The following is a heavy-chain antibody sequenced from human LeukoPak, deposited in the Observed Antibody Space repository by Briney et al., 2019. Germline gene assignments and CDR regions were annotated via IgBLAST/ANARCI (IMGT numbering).Heavy chain of an antibody. D-gene: IGHD3-22*01. Sequence: SETLSLTCTVSGGSISSYYWSWIPQPPGKGLEWIGYIYYSGSTNYNPSLKSRVTISVDTSKNQFSLKLSSVTAADTAVYYCARSSSGYYYVPSYYFDYWGQGTLVTVSS. CDR3: ARSSSGYYYVPSYYFDY. CDR2: IYYSGST. J-gene: IGHJ4*02. CDR1: GGSISSYY. V-gene: IGHV4-59*01.